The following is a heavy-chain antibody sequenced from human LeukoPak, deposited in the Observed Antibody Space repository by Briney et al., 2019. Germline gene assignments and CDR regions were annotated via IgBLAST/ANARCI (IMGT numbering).Heavy chain of an antibody. J-gene: IGHJ4*02. D-gene: IGHD6-6*01. Sequence: PSQTLSLTCTVSGGSISSGSYYWSWIRQPAGKGLEWIGRIYTSGSTNYNPSLKSRVTISVDTSKNQFSLKLSSVTAADTAVYYCAREGISDSSSSDYWGQGTLVTVSS. V-gene: IGHV4-61*02. CDR2: IYTSGST. CDR3: AREGISDSSSSDY. CDR1: GGSISSGSYY.